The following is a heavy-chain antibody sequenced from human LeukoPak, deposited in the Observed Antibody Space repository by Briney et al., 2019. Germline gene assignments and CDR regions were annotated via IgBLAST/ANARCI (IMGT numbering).Heavy chain of an antibody. Sequence: ASVKVSCKASGYTFTSYGISWVRQAPGQGLEWMGWINPNSGGTNYAQKFQGRVTMTRDTSISTAYMELSRLRSDDTAVYYCAREGNRNFDYWGQGTLVTVSS. CDR2: INPNSGGT. CDR3: AREGNRNFDY. CDR1: GYTFTSYG. J-gene: IGHJ4*02. D-gene: IGHD1-14*01. V-gene: IGHV1-2*02.